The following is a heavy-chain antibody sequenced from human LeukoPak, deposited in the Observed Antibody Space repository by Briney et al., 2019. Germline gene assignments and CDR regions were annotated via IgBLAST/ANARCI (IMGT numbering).Heavy chain of an antibody. CDR1: GYTFTAGH. V-gene: IGHV1-2*02. J-gene: IGHJ3*02. Sequence: ASVKVSYKASGYTFTAGHLHWVRQAPGKGLEWMGRINPYNGGIMYGDEFQDRVTMTRDTSINTAYMELSSLRSDDTAIYYCARNSLPSDAFDIWGQGTMITVSS. CDR2: INPYNGGI. CDR3: ARNSLPSDAFDI. D-gene: IGHD2-21*02.